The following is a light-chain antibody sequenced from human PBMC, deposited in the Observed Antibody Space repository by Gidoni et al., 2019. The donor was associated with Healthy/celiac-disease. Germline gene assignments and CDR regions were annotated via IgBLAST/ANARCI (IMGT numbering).Light chain of an antibody. J-gene: IGLJ2*01. CDR2: SNN. CDR3: AAWDDSLNGSVV. V-gene: IGLV1-44*01. CDR1: SSNIGSNT. Sequence: QSVLTQPPSASGPPVQRVTISCSGSSSNIGSNTVNWYQQLPGTAPKLLIYSNNQRPSGVPDRFSGSKSGTSASLAISGLQSEDEADYYCAAWDDSLNGSVVFGGGTKLTVL.